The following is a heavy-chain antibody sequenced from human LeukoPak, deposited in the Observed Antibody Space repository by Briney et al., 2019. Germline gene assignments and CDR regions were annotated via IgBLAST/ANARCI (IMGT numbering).Heavy chain of an antibody. CDR2: IYPGDSDT. D-gene: IGHD3-22*01. Sequence: HGESLKISCKGSGYSFTSYWIGWVRQMPGKGLEWMGIIYPGDSDTRYSPSFQGQVTISADKSISTAYLQWSSLKASDTAMYYCARLWDYYDSSGYYWDYWGQGTLVTVSS. CDR1: GYSFTSYW. J-gene: IGHJ4*02. CDR3: ARLWDYYDSSGYYWDY. V-gene: IGHV5-51*01.